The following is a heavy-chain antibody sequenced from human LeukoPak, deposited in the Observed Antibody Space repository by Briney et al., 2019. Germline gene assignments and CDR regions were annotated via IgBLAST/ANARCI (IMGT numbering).Heavy chain of an antibody. CDR3: ARYGYFYYYYGMDV. CDR1: GGPFSGYY. Sequence: SETLSLTCAVYGGPFSGYYWSWIRQPPGKGLEWIGEINHSGSTNYNPSLKSRVTISVDTSKNQFSLKLSSVTAADTAVYYCARYGYFYYYYGMDVWGQGTTVTVSS. CDR2: INHSGST. V-gene: IGHV4-34*01. J-gene: IGHJ6*02. D-gene: IGHD3-10*01.